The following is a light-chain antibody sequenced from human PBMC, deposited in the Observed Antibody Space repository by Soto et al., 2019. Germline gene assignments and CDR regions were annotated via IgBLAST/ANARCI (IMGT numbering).Light chain of an antibody. V-gene: IGKV1-5*03. Sequence: DIQMTQSPSTLSASVGDRATITCRASQSISNWLAWYQQKPGKAPKLLIYKASTLESGVPSRFSGSGSGTEFTLTISSLQPDDFATYFCQQYNSYWYTFGQGTKLDIK. CDR1: QSISNW. CDR2: KAS. CDR3: QQYNSYWYT. J-gene: IGKJ2*01.